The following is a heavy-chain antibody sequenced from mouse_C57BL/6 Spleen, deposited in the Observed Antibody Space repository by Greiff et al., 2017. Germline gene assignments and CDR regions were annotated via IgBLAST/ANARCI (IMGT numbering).Heavy chain of an antibody. D-gene: IGHD1-1*01. Sequence: VQLKASWGDLVKPGGSLKLSCAASGFTFSSYGMSWVRQTPDKRLEWVATISSGGSYTCYPDSVKGRFTITRDKAKNTLYLEMSSLKSEDTAMYYCARHYYGSSYYIDYWGQGTTLTVSS. CDR1: GFTFSSYG. J-gene: IGHJ2*01. CDR3: ARHYYGSSYYIDY. CDR2: ISSGGSYT. V-gene: IGHV5-6*01.